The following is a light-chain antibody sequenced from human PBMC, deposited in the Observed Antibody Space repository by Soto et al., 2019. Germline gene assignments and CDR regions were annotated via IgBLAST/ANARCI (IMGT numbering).Light chain of an antibody. CDR2: GAS. CDR3: QQYRSSPLT. CDR1: QSVSSSY. V-gene: IGKV3-20*01. Sequence: EIVLTQSPGTLTLSPGERAPLSCRASQSVSSSYLAWYQQKPGQAPRLLIYGASSRATGIPDRFSGSGSGTDFTLTISRLEPEDFAVYYCQQYRSSPLTFGGGTKVDIK. J-gene: IGKJ4*01.